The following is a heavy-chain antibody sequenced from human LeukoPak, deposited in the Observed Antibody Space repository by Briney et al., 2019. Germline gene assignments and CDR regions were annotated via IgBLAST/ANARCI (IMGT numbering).Heavy chain of an antibody. CDR3: ARDSHKFDSSGYYPDAFDI. Sequence: GGSLRLSCAASGLTFSSYEMNWVRQAPGKGMEWVSYISSSGSSIYYADSVKGRFTISRDNAKKSLYLQMHSLRAEDTAVYYCARDSHKFDSSGYYPDAFDIWGQGTMVTVSS. J-gene: IGHJ3*02. CDR2: ISSSGSSI. D-gene: IGHD3-22*01. V-gene: IGHV3-48*03. CDR1: GLTFSSYE.